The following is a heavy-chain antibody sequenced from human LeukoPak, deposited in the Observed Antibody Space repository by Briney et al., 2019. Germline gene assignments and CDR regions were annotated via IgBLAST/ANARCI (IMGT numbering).Heavy chain of an antibody. D-gene: IGHD3-22*01. CDR2: MDSSGST. CDR1: GGSISGSY. Sequence: SETLSLTCTVAGGSISGSYWNWIRQPPGKGLEWIGNMDSSGSTKYNPSLRSRVTMSIDTSKNLFSLKLRPVTAADTATYYCTRGYYEPFDRWGQGTLVTVSS. J-gene: IGHJ5*02. V-gene: IGHV4-59*01. CDR3: TRGYYEPFDR.